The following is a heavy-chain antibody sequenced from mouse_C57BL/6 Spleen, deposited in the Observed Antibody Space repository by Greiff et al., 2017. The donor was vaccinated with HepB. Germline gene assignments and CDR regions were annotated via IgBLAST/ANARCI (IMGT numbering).Heavy chain of an antibody. D-gene: IGHD4-1*01. CDR3: ARANWDPYFDY. CDR1: GYTFTSYD. Sequence: VQLQQSGPELVKPGASVKLSCKASGYTFTSYDINWVKQRPGKGLEWIGWIYPRAGSTKYNEKFKGKATLTVDISSSAAYMELHSLTYEDSAVYFCARANWDPYFDYWGQGTTLTVSS. V-gene: IGHV1-85*01. J-gene: IGHJ2*01. CDR2: IYPRAGST.